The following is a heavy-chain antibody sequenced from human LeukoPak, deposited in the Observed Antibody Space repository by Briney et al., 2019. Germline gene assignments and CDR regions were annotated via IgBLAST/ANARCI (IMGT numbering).Heavy chain of an antibody. D-gene: IGHD3-16*01. V-gene: IGHV1-18*01. CDR1: GYTFTSYG. J-gene: IGHJ4*02. Sequence: ASVKASCKASGYTFTSYGISWVRQAPGQGLEWTGWISAYNGNTNYAQKLQGRVTMTTDTSTSTAYMELRSLRSDDTAVYYCARRFPGATDDYWGQGTLVTVSS. CDR2: ISAYNGNT. CDR3: ARRFPGATDDY.